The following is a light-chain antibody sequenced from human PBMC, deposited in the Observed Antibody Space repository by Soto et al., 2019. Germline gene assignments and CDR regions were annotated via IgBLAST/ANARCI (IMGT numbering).Light chain of an antibody. V-gene: IGKV3D-20*02. J-gene: IGKJ2*01. CDR3: QQRSSRPPMYT. CDR1: QSVSSNY. Sequence: ETVLTQSPGTLSLAPMERATLSFMASQSVSSNYLAWYQQKPGQAPRLLIYGASSGVTGIPDRFSGSGSGTDFTLTISRLEPEDFAVYYCQQRSSRPPMYTFGQGTKV. CDR2: GAS.